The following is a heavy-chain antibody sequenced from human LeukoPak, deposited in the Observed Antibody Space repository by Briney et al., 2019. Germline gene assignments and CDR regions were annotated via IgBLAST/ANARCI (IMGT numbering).Heavy chain of an antibody. CDR2: ISSSSSYI. Sequence: GGSLRLSCAASGFTFSSYTMNWVRQAPGKGLEWVSSISSSSSYIYHADSVKGRFTFSRDNAKNSLYLQMNSLRAEDTAVYYCARMLTGSSSSGFFDYWGQGTLVTVSS. CDR1: GFTFSSYT. D-gene: IGHD6-6*01. CDR3: ARMLTGSSSSGFFDY. V-gene: IGHV3-21*01. J-gene: IGHJ4*02.